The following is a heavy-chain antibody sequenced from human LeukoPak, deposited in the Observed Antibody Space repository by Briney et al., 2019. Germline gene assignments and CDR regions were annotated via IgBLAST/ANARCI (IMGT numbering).Heavy chain of an antibody. D-gene: IGHD2-2*01. CDR2: MNPNSGNT. Sequence: ASVKVSCKASGYTFTSYDINWVRQAAGQGGEWMGWMNPNSGNTGYAQKFQGRVTMTRNTSISTAYMELSSLRSEDTAVYYCARWGYDYYYYYCMDVWGQGTTVTVSS. CDR1: GYTFTSYD. J-gene: IGHJ6*02. CDR3: ARWGYDYYYYYCMDV. V-gene: IGHV1-8*01.